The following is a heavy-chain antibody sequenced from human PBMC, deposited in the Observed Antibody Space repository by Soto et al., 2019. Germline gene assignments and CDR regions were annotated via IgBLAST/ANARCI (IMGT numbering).Heavy chain of an antibody. Sequence: PSETLSLTCTVSGGSISSSNYYWGWIRQPPGKGLEWIGIIDFSGRTSYNPSLRSRVTISADASKKQLSLKLTSVTAADTAIYYCARHGGEGIVITLGEVIPRVAFDSWGQGTVVTVSS. D-gene: IGHD3-16*01. V-gene: IGHV4-39*01. CDR2: IDFSGRT. J-gene: IGHJ4*02. CDR3: ARHGGEGIVITLGEVIPRVAFDS. CDR1: GGSISSSNYY.